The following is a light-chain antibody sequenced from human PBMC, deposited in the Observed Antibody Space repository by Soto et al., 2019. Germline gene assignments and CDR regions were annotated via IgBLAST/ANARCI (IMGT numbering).Light chain of an antibody. CDR2: GSS. Sequence: EIVLTQSPGTLSLSPGERATLSCRASQSVSSTFLAWYQQKPGQAPRVLIYGSSARAAGIPDRFSGSGSGTDFTLTISRLEPEDFAVYYCQQYDSSRTFGQGTKVEMK. V-gene: IGKV3-20*01. CDR1: QSVSSTF. J-gene: IGKJ1*01. CDR3: QQYDSSRT.